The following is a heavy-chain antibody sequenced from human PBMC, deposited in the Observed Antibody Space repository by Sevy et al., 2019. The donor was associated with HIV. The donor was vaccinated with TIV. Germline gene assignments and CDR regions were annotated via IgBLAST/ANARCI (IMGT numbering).Heavy chain of an antibody. J-gene: IGHJ4*02. D-gene: IGHD2-15*01. CDR1: GDSISSYF. Sequence: SETLSLTCNVSGDSISSYFWSWFRQPPGKGLEWIGYIYYSGSSEHNPSLRSRVTISIDTSKKYLSMKLTSVTAADTAMYYCARDSAVVPRALVYWGQGTLVTVSS. V-gene: IGHV4-59*01. CDR2: IYYSGSS. CDR3: ARDSAVVPRALVY.